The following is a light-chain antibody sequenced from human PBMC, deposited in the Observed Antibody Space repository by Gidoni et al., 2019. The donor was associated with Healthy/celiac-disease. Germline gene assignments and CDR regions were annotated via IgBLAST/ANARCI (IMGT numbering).Light chain of an antibody. Sequence: QSVLTQPPSVSGAPGQRVTISCTGSSSNIGAGYDVHWYQQLPGTAPKLLIYGNSNRPSGVPDRFSCSKSGTSASLAITGLQAEDGADYYCQSYDSSLGVVFGGGTKLTVL. CDR1: SSNIGAGYD. CDR2: GNS. CDR3: QSYDSSLGVV. J-gene: IGLJ2*01. V-gene: IGLV1-40*01.